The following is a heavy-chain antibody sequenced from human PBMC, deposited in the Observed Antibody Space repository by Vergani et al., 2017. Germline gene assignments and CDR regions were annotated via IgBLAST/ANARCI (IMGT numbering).Heavy chain of an antibody. CDR2: INHSGST. CDR1: GGSFSGYY. Sequence: QVQLQQWGAGLLKPSETLSLTCAVYGGSFSGYYWSWIRQPPGKGLEWIGEINHSGSTNYNPSLKSRVTISVDTSKNQFSLKLSSVTAADTAVYYCARGKQYYGSGSYYNRHYYYMDVWGKGTTVTVS. V-gene: IGHV4-34*01. D-gene: IGHD3-10*01. J-gene: IGHJ6*03. CDR3: ARGKQYYGSGSYYNRHYYYMDV.